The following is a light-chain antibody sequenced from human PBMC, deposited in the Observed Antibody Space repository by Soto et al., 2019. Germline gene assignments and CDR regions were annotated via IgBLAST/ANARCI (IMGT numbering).Light chain of an antibody. Sequence: EVVLTQSPATLSLSPGERATLSCRASENVRTFVDWYQQKPGQAPRLLIYGASNRATGIPARFSGSGSGTDFTLTISRLEPEDFAVYYCQQYGRSPPWTFGQGSKVDFK. J-gene: IGKJ1*01. CDR1: ENVRTF. V-gene: IGKV3-20*01. CDR3: QQYGRSPPWT. CDR2: GAS.